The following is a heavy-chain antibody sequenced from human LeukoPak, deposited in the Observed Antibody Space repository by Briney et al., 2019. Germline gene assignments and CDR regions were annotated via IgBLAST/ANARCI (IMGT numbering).Heavy chain of an antibody. CDR3: ARSRRTTGYSTSFDP. CDR1: GYTFTGYY. D-gene: IGHD6-13*01. V-gene: IGHV1-2*02. Sequence: ASVKVSCKASGYTFTGYYMHWVRQAPGQGLEWMGWINPNSGGTNYAQKFQGRVTMTSDTSISTAYMELSRLRSDDTDVYYCARSRRTTGYSTSFDPWGQGTLVTVSS. J-gene: IGHJ5*02. CDR2: INPNSGGT.